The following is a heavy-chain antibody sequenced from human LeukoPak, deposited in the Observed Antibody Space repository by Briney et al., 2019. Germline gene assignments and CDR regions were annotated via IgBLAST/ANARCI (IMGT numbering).Heavy chain of an antibody. Sequence: GASVKVSCKASGYTFTGYYMHWVRQAPGQGLEWMGWINPNSGGTNYAQKFQGWVTMTRDTSISTAYMELSRLRSDDTAVYYCARTRVGATDYYFDYWGQGTLVTVSS. V-gene: IGHV1-2*04. CDR3: ARTRVGATDYYFDY. CDR2: INPNSGGT. J-gene: IGHJ4*02. CDR1: GYTFTGYY. D-gene: IGHD1-26*01.